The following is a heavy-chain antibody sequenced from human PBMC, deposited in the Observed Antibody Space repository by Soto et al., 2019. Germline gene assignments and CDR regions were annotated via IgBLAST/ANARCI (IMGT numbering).Heavy chain of an antibody. CDR3: ARAVAVPADFDY. CDR1: GYTFTGYA. D-gene: IGHD6-19*01. J-gene: IGHJ4*02. CDR2: INAGNGNT. V-gene: IGHV1-3*05. Sequence: QVKLVQSGAEEKKPGASVKVSCKASGYTFTGYAMHWVRQAPGQRLEWMGWINAGNGNTKYSQKFQGRVTITRDTSASTAYMELSSLRSEDTAVYYCARAVAVPADFDYWGQGTLVTVCS.